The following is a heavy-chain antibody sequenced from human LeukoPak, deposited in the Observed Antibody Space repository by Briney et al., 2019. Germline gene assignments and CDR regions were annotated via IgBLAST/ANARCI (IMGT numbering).Heavy chain of an antibody. V-gene: IGHV3-7*01. Sequence: PGGSLRLSCSASGFTFRNYWMAWVRPAPGKGLEWVANIKHDASEKYYVDSVKGRFTTSRDNAQNSFYLQMNSLRAEDTAVYYCARDHRRHMTTVTTGVGYWGQGTLVTVSS. CDR2: IKHDASEK. CDR1: GFTFRNYW. D-gene: IGHD4-11*01. J-gene: IGHJ4*02. CDR3: ARDHRRHMTTVTTGVGY.